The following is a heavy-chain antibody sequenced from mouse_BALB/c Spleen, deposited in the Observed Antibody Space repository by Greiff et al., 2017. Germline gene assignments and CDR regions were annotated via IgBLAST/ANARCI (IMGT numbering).Heavy chain of an antibody. CDR1: GYSITSDYA. D-gene: IGHD2-4*01. CDR3: ARGGLRRHYYAMDY. V-gene: IGHV3-2*02. Sequence: EVKLMESGPGLVKPSQSLSLTCTVTGYSITSDYAWNWIRQFPGNKLEWMGYISYSGSTSYNPSLKSRISITRDTSKNQFFLQLNSVTTEDTATYYCARGGLRRHYYAMDYWGQGTSVTVSS. CDR2: ISYSGST. J-gene: IGHJ4*01.